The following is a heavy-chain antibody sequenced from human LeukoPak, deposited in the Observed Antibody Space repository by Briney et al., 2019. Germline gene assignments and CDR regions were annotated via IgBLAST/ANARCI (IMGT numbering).Heavy chain of an antibody. J-gene: IGHJ3*02. CDR1: GGSISSYY. Sequence: SSETLSLTCTASGGSISSYYWSWIRQPPGKGLEWIGYIYYSGSTNYNPSLKSRVTISVDTSKNQFSLKLSSVTAADTAVYYCASVVRGGRRGAAFDIWGQGTMVTVSS. CDR2: IYYSGST. V-gene: IGHV4-59*08. CDR3: ASVVRGGRRGAAFDI. D-gene: IGHD2-15*01.